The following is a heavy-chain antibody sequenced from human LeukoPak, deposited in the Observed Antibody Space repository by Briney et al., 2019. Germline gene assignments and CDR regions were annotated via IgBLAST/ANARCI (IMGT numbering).Heavy chain of an antibody. V-gene: IGHV4-30-4*01. CDR2: IYYSGST. D-gene: IGHD6-13*01. CDR3: AREVGPGSWYGDY. CDR1: GGSISSGDYY. J-gene: IGHJ4*02. Sequence: SETLSLTCTVSGGSISSGDYYWSWIRQPPGKGLEWIGYIYYSGSTYYNPSLKSRVTISVDTSKNQFSLKLSSVTAADTAVYYCAREVGPGSWYGDYWGQGTLVTVSS.